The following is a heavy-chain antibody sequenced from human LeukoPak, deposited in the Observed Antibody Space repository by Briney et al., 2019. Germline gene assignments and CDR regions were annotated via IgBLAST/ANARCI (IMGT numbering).Heavy chain of an antibody. CDR3: ARGFSSGSYRRRYYFDY. CDR2: IYYSGST. Sequence: PSETLSLTCTVSGGSISSYYWSWIRQPPGKGLEWIGYIYYSGSTNYNPSLKSRVTISVDTSKNQFSLKLSSVTAADTAVYYCARGFSSGSYRRRYYFDYWGQGTLVTVSS. J-gene: IGHJ4*02. V-gene: IGHV4-59*01. D-gene: IGHD1-26*01. CDR1: GGSISSYY.